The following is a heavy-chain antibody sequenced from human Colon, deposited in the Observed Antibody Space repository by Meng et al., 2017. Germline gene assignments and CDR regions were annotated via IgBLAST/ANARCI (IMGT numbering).Heavy chain of an antibody. D-gene: IGHD6-25*01. J-gene: IGHJ4*02. Sequence: LRLSCTVSGGSISSGSYYWSWIRQPAGKGPEWIGRIYTSGSTNYNPSLKSRVTISVDTSKNQFSLNLSSVTAADTAVYYCARRAAVALDYWGQGTLVTVAS. CDR1: GGSISSGSYY. CDR3: ARRAAVALDY. CDR2: IYTSGST. V-gene: IGHV4-61*02.